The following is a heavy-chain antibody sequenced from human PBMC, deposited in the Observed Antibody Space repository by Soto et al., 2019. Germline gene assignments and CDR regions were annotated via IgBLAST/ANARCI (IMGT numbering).Heavy chain of an antibody. CDR3: GRGRGVLRYFDWLPFDY. Sequence: ASVKVSCKASGYTFTSYAMHWVRQAPGQRLEWMGWINAGNGNTKYSQKFQGRVTITRDTSASTAYMELSSLRSEDTAVYYCGRGRGVLRYFDWLPFDYWGKGPLVTVP. CDR2: INAGNGNT. CDR1: GYTFTSYA. J-gene: IGHJ4*02. V-gene: IGHV1-3*01. D-gene: IGHD3-9*01.